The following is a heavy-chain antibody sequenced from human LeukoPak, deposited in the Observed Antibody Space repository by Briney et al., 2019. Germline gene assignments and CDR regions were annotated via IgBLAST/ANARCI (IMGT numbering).Heavy chain of an antibody. CDR3: ARRHVQYTSSSDPYYFDY. D-gene: IGHD6-6*01. Sequence: KPSETLSLTCSVSGGSIDFYFWSWLRQPAGKGLEWIGHIYASGSTNYNPSLKSRVTISVDTSKNQFSLNLSSVTAADTAVYYCARRHVQYTSSSDPYYFDYWGQGTLVTVSS. V-gene: IGHV4-4*07. J-gene: IGHJ4*02. CDR2: IYASGST. CDR1: GGSIDFYF.